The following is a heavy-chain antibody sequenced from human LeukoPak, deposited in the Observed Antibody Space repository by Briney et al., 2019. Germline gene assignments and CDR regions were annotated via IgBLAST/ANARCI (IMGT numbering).Heavy chain of an antibody. D-gene: IGHD4-17*01. CDR1: GGSISSYY. CDR3: ARSYGDYPGPVDY. CDR2: IYYSGST. Sequence: SETLSLTCTVSGGSISSYYWSWIRQPPGKGLEWIGYIYYSGSTNYNPSLKSRVTISVDTSKNQFSLKLSFVTAADTAVYYCARSYGDYPGPVDYWGQGTLVTVSS. V-gene: IGHV4-59*01. J-gene: IGHJ4*02.